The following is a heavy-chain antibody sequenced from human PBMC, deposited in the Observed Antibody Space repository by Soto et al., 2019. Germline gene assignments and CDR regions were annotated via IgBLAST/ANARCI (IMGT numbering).Heavy chain of an antibody. V-gene: IGHV5-51*01. D-gene: IGHD3-10*01. J-gene: IGHJ3*02. CDR1: GYTFTNYW. Sequence: GESLKISCEGSGYTFTNYWIVWVRQTPGKGLEWMGVIHPADSDTRYSPSFQGQVTISVDKSISTAYLQWSSLKASDTAMYYCARRIRRYDLGIPGAMDIWGQGTMVTVSS. CDR2: IHPADSDT. CDR3: ARRIRRYDLGIPGAMDI.